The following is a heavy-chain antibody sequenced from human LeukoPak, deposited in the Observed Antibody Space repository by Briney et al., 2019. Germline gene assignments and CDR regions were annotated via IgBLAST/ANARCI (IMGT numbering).Heavy chain of an antibody. V-gene: IGHV3-48*02. D-gene: IGHD1-26*01. Sequence: AGGSLRLSCAASGFTFSTSNMNWVRQAPGKGLEWPSYISSGGSTRHYAHSVEGRFTISRDNAKNSLYLQMNSLRDDDTAVYYCANSGNYFLSAWGQGTLVTVSS. J-gene: IGHJ5*02. CDR3: ANSGNYFLSA. CDR2: ISSGGSTR. CDR1: GFTFSTSN.